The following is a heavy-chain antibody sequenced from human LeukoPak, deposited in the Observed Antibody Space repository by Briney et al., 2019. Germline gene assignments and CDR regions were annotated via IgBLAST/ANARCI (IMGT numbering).Heavy chain of an antibody. V-gene: IGHV4-59*02. J-gene: IGHJ3*02. CDR2: IYYSGST. Sequence: SETLSLTCTVSGASVSGYYWSWIRQPPGKGLEWIGYIYYSGSTNYNPSLKSRVTISLDTSKNQFSLRVSSVTAADTAVYYCARGLYSSSWPDAFDIWGQGTMVTVSS. D-gene: IGHD6-13*01. CDR1: GASVSGYY. CDR3: ARGLYSSSWPDAFDI.